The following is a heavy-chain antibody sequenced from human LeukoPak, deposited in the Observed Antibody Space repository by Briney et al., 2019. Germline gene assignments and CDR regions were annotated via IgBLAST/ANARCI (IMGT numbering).Heavy chain of an antibody. J-gene: IGHJ6*02. CDR2: INHSGST. V-gene: IGHV4-34*01. CDR1: GGSFSGYY. D-gene: IGHD4-11*01. Sequence: PSETLSLTCAVYGGSFSGYYWSWICQPPGKGLEWIGEINHSGSTNYNPSLKSRVTISVDTSENQFSLKLSSVTAADTAVYYCARDSYSNYVFYYYGMDVWGQGTTVTVSS. CDR3: ARDSYSNYVFYYYGMDV.